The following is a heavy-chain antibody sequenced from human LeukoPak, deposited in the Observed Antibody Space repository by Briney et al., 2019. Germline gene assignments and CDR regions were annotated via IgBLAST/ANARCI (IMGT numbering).Heavy chain of an antibody. J-gene: IGHJ4*02. V-gene: IGHV3-30*18. CDR3: AKEAAAGTHNDY. CDR1: GFTFSSYG. Sequence: GGSLRLSCAASGFTFSSYGMHWVRQAPGKGLEWVAVISYDGSNKYYADSVKGRFTISRDNSKNTLYLQMNSLRAEDTAVYYCAKEAAAGTHNDYWGQGTLVTVSS. CDR2: ISYDGSNK. D-gene: IGHD6-13*01.